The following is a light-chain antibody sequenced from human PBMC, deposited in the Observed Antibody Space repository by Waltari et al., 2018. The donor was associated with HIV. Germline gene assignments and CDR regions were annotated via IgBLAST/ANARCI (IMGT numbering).Light chain of an antibody. CDR3: QQYGTSLPLT. V-gene: IGKV3-20*01. Sequence: EIVLTQSPGTLSLSPGERATLSCRASQSVTSNYLAWYQKKAGQAPRLLIYGASSMATGIPDRFSGSGSGTDFTLTISRLEPEDFAVYYCQQYGTSLPLTFGGGTNVEIK. CDR1: QSVTSNY. CDR2: GAS. J-gene: IGKJ4*01.